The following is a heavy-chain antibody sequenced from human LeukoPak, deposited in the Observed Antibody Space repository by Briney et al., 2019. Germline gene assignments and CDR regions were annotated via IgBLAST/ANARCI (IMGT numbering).Heavy chain of an antibody. V-gene: IGHV3-21*05. Sequence: GGSLRLSCEGSGITLRNYIIHWVRQSPGKGLEWVSYISDNNDVYYSDSVKGRFTISRDYTKNSLYLEINSLRAEDTALYYCARSIEGNGLDVWGQGTTVTVSS. CDR1: GITLRNYI. D-gene: IGHD6-6*01. CDR3: ARSIEGNGLDV. J-gene: IGHJ6*02. CDR2: ISDNNDV.